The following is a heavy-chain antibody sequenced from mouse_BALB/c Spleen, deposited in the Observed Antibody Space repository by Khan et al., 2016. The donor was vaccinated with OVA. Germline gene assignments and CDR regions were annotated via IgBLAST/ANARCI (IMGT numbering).Heavy chain of an antibody. D-gene: IGHD2-1*01. CDR1: GFTFSIYA. Sequence: EVQLVESGGGLVKPGGSLKLSCAASGFTFSIYAMSWVRQTPEQRLEWVASISSGGSTYYPDSVKGRFTISRDNARNILYLQMSSLRSEDTAMYYWARGYGNFVNPHYAMDYWGQGTSVTVSS. J-gene: IGHJ4*01. CDR3: ARGYGNFVNPHYAMDY. V-gene: IGHV5-6-5*01. CDR2: ISSGGST.